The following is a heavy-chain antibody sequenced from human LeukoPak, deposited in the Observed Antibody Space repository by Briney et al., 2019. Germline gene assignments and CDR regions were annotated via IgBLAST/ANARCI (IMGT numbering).Heavy chain of an antibody. D-gene: IGHD3-22*01. V-gene: IGHV1-69*13. J-gene: IGHJ4*02. CDR2: IIPIFGTA. CDR3: ARGFDSSGYYLYYFDY. Sequence: SVKVSCKASGYTFTSYGISWVRQAPGQGLEWMGGIIPIFGTANYAQKFQGRVTITADESTSTAYMELSSLRSEDTAVYYCARGFDSSGYYLYYFDYWGQGTLVTVSS. CDR1: GYTFTSYG.